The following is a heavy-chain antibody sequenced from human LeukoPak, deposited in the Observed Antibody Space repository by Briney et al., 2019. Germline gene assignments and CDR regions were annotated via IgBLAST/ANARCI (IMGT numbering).Heavy chain of an antibody. V-gene: IGHV3-21*01. CDR2: ISSSSSYI. Sequence: GGSLRLSCAASGFTFSSYSMNWVRQAPGKGLEWVSSISSSSSYIYYADSVKGRFTISRDNAKNSPYLQMNSLRAEDTAVYYCARDSGSGYYPDYWGQGTLVTVSS. D-gene: IGHD3-22*01. CDR1: GFTFSSYS. CDR3: ARDSGSGYYPDY. J-gene: IGHJ4*02.